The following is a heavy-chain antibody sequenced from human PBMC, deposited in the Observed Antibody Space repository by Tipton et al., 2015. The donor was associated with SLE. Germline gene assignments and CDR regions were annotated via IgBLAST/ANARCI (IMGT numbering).Heavy chain of an antibody. CDR3: ARERGAYDRSGYWVDRYYGMDV. V-gene: IGHV3-66*01. CDR1: GLSFSSYE. D-gene: IGHD3-22*01. Sequence: SLRLSCVASGLSFSSYEMKWVRQAPGKGLEWVSVSYSDGIRASYTDSVKGRFTISRDNFKNTVSLQMNGLRVDDTAVYYCARERGAYDRSGYWVDRYYGMDVGGQGTTVTVSS. J-gene: IGHJ6*02. CDR2: SYSDGIRA.